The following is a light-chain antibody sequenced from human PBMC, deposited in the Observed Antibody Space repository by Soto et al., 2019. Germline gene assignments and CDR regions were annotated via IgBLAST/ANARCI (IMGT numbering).Light chain of an antibody. CDR3: QQYDGSPPLT. V-gene: IGKV3-20*01. CDR1: QTLPNSF. J-gene: IGKJ1*01. CDR2: GAY. Sequence: EIVLTQSPGTLSSSPGERATLSCRASQTLPNSFLAWYQQRPDQAPRLLISGAYSRATGIPDRFSGSGSETDFTLIISRLEPDDSAVYYCQQYDGSPPLTFGQGTKVEIK.